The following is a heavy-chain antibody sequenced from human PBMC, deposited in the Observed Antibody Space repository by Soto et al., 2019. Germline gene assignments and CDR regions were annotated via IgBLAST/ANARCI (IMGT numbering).Heavy chain of an antibody. CDR1: GGTFSSYA. CDR3: ARDGTLYDSSGYYYLY. J-gene: IGHJ4*02. V-gene: IGHV1-69*01. Sequence: QVQLVQSGAEVKKPGSSVKVSCKASGGTFSSYAISWVRQAPGQGLEWMGGIIPIFGTATFAQKFQGRVTITADESTSTAYMELSSLRSEDTAMYYCARDGTLYDSSGYYYLYWGQGTLVTVSS. D-gene: IGHD3-22*01. CDR2: IIPIFGTA.